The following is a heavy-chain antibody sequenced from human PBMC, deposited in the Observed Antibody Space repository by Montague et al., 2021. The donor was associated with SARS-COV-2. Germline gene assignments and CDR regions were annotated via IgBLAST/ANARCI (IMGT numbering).Heavy chain of an antibody. CDR3: ASMVRAQVYHFDY. D-gene: IGHD3-10*01. V-gene: IGHV4-39*01. CDR1: GGSISSSSYY. Sequence: SETLSLTCTASGGSISSSSYYWGWICQPPGKGLEWIGSIFYSGSTDYNPSLKSRVTISVDTSKNQFSLKLSSVTAADTAVYYCASMVRAQVYHFDYWGQGTLVTVSS. J-gene: IGHJ4*02. CDR2: IFYSGST.